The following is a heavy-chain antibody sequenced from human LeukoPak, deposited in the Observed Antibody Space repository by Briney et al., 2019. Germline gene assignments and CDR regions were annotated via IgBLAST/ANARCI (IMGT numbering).Heavy chain of an antibody. CDR1: GGSISSYY. CDR2: IYTSGST. J-gene: IGHJ3*02. CDR3: ARGARFTRDTIFGVVTPLHAFDI. D-gene: IGHD3-3*01. Sequence: SETLSLTCTVSGGSISSYYWSWIRQPAGKGLEWIGRIYTSGSTNYNPSLKSRVTMSVDTSKNQFSLKLNSVTAADTAAYYCARGARFTRDTIFGVVTPLHAFDIWGQGTMVTVSS. V-gene: IGHV4-4*07.